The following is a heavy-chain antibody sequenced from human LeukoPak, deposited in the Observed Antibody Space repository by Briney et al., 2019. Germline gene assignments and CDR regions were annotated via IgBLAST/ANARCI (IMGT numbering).Heavy chain of an antibody. J-gene: IGHJ4*02. V-gene: IGHV3-21*01. Sequence: AGSLRLSCAASGFTFSSYSMNWVRQAPGKGLEWVSSISSSSSYIYYADSVKGRFTISRDNGKNSLYLHMNSLTAEDTAVYYCARDFSPVVVTPRGYFDYWGQGTLVTVSS. CDR3: ARDFSPVVVTPRGYFDY. CDR1: GFTFSSYS. CDR2: ISSSSSYI. D-gene: IGHD3-22*01.